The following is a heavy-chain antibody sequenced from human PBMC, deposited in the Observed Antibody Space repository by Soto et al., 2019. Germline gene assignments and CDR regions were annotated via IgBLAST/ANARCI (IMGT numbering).Heavy chain of an antibody. V-gene: IGHV1-69*13. Sequence: SVKVSCKASGGTFSSYAISWVRQAPGQGLEWMGGIIPIFGTANYAQKFQGRVTITADESTSTAYMEMSSLRSEDTDVYYCARADYGRHKPVTKPFDHWGQGSLVTVSS. CDR1: GGTFSSYA. CDR3: ARADYGRHKPVTKPFDH. D-gene: IGHD4-17*01. J-gene: IGHJ4*02. CDR2: IIPIFGTA.